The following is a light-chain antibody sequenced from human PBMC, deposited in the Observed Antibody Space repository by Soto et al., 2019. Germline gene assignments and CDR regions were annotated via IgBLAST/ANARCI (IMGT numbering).Light chain of an antibody. CDR1: SSDVGGYNY. V-gene: IGLV2-14*01. Sequence: QAVVTQPASVSGSPGQSITISCTGTSSDVGGYNYVSWYQHHPGKAPKLLIYEVRHRPSGLSNRFSGSKSGNTASLTISGRQAEDEADYFCCSYTGSSTVLFGGGTKVTVL. CDR3: CSYTGSSTVL. CDR2: EVR. J-gene: IGLJ2*01.